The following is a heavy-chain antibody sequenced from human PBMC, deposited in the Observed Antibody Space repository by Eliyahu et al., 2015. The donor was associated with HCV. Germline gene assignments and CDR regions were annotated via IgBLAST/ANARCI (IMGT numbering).Heavy chain of an antibody. CDR2: IDWDDDK. D-gene: IGHD5-18*01. Sequence: QVTLRESVPALVKPTQTLTLTCTFSGFSLTTSGVSVSWIRQPPGKALEWLALIDWDDDKYYTTSLRTRLSISKDTSKNQVVLTMTNMDPMDTATYYCTRSPPDSYGYWFDYWGQGTLVTVSS. J-gene: IGHJ4*02. CDR3: TRSPPDSYGYWFDY. V-gene: IGHV2-70*01. CDR1: GFSLTTSGVS.